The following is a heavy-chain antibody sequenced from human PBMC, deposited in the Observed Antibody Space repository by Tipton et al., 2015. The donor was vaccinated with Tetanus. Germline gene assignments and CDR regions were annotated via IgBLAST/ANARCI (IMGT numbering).Heavy chain of an antibody. D-gene: IGHD3-16*02. CDR1: GGSISSSSYY. Sequence: TLSLTCTVSGGSISSSSYYWGWIRQPPGKGLEWIGSIYYSGSTYYNPSLKSRVTISVDTSKNQFSLKLSSVTAADTAVYYCARVQFGVVIPYYYGMDVWGQGTTVTVPS. CDR2: IYYSGST. V-gene: IGHV4-39*01. CDR3: ARVQFGVVIPYYYGMDV. J-gene: IGHJ6*02.